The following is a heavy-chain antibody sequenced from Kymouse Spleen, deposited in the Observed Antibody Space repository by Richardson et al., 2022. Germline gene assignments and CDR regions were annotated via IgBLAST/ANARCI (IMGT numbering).Heavy chain of an antibody. CDR3: ARDPLRFLEWPLDY. D-gene: IGHD3-3*01. J-gene: IGHJ4*02. V-gene: IGHV3-33*01. CDR1: GFTFSSYG. CDR2: IWYDGSNK. Sequence: QVQLVESGGGVVQPGRSLRLSCAASGFTFSSYGMHWVRQAPGKGLEWVAVIWYDGSNKYYADSVKGRFTISRDNSKNTLYLQMNSLRAEDTAVYYCARDPLRFLEWPLDYWGQGTLVTVSS.